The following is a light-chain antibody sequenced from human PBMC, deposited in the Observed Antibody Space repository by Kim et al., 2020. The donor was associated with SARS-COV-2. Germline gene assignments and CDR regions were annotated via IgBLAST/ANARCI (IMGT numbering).Light chain of an antibody. CDR1: SSNIGSNY. J-gene: IGLJ1*01. CDR3: AAWDDSLSGRV. CDR2: RNN. Sequence: QSVLTQPPSASGTPGQRVTISCSGSSSNIGSNYVYWYQQLPGTAPKLLIYRNNQRPSGVPDRFSGSKSGTSASLAISGLRSKDEADYYCAAWDDSLSGRVFGTGTKVTVL. V-gene: IGLV1-47*01.